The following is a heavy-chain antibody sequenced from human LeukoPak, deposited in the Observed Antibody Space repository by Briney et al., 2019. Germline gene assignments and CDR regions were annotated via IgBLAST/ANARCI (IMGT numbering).Heavy chain of an antibody. Sequence: PSETLSLTCAVYGGSFSGYYWSWIRQPPGKGLEWIGEINHSGSTNYNPSPKSRVTISVDTSKNQFSLKLSSVTAADTAVYYCARGSGSYYNFDYWGQGTLVTVSS. J-gene: IGHJ4*02. CDR2: INHSGST. CDR1: GGSFSGYY. D-gene: IGHD1-26*01. V-gene: IGHV4-34*01. CDR3: ARGSGSYYNFDY.